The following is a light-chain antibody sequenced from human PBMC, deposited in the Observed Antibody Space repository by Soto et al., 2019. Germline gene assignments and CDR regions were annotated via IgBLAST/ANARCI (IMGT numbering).Light chain of an antibody. Sequence: EIVMTQSPATLSVSPGERGTLSCRASQSVSSNLAWYQQNPAQAPRLLIYGASTRATGIPARFSGSGSGTDFTLTISSLKSEDFAVYYCQKYNNWPLSFGGGTKVEIK. V-gene: IGKV3-15*01. J-gene: IGKJ4*01. CDR2: GAS. CDR3: QKYNNWPLS. CDR1: QSVSSN.